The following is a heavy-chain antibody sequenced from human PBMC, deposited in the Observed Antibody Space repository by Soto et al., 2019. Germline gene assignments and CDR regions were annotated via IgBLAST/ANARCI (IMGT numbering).Heavy chain of an antibody. D-gene: IGHD3-10*01. CDR1: GYTFTSYG. CDR3: ARAQLLWFGEVSFWDY. V-gene: IGHV1-18*01. J-gene: IGHJ4*02. CDR2: ISAYNGNT. Sequence: ASVKVSCKASGYTFTSYGISWVRQAPGQGLEWMGWISAYNGNTNYAQKLQGRVTMTTDTSTSTAYMELRSLRSDDTAVYYCARAQLLWFGEVSFWDYWGQGTLVTVSS.